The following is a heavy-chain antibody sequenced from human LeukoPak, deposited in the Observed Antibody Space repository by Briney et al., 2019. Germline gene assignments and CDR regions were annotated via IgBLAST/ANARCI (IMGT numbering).Heavy chain of an antibody. D-gene: IGHD3-22*01. J-gene: IGHJ4*02. Sequence: GGSLRLSCAASGFTFSSYGFHWVRQAPGKGLEWVTFIRYDGRNQYYADSVKGRFTVSRDNSKNTLYLQMNSLRAEDTALYYCARDSSGYWVDCWGQGTLVTVSS. CDR3: ARDSSGYWVDC. CDR2: IRYDGRNQ. CDR1: GFTFSSYG. V-gene: IGHV3-30*02.